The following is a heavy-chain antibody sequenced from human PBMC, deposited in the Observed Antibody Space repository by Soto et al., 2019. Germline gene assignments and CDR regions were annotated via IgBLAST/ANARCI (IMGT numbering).Heavy chain of an antibody. D-gene: IGHD2-2*01. CDR1: GFTFRNDA. V-gene: IGHV3-30*18. CDR2: ISHDGSNK. J-gene: IGHJ6*02. CDR3: AKDFCSRSSCYYNYGMDV. Sequence: PGGSLRLCCAACGFTFRNDALHWDRKAPGKGLEWVAVISHDGSNKYYADSVKGRFTISRDNSKNTLYLQMNSLRAEDTAVYYGAKDFCSRSSCYYNYGMDVWGQGTTVTVSS.